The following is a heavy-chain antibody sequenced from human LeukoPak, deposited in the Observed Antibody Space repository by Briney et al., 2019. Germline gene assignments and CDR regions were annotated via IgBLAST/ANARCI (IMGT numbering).Heavy chain of an antibody. CDR2: IYYSGST. CDR1: GGSISSSSHY. J-gene: IGHJ4*02. Sequence: SETLSLTCTVSGGSISSSSHYWGWIRQPPGKGLEWIGSIYYSGSTYYNPSLKSRVTISVDTSKNQFSLKLSSVTAADTAVYYCARGDSGSHGWAYYFDYWGQGTLVTVSS. D-gene: IGHD1-26*01. V-gene: IGHV4-39*07. CDR3: ARGDSGSHGWAYYFDY.